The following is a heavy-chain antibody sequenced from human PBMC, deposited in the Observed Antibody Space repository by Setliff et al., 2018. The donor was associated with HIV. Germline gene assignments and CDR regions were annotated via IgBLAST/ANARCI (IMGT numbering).Heavy chain of an antibody. CDR1: GYSFTNKW. D-gene: IGHD2-2*01. J-gene: IGHJ4*02. CDR2: VYPGDSQT. Sequence: GESLKISCVASGYSFTNKWIGWVRQTPGKGLEWMGIVYPGDSQTKYNPSFQGQVTISADKSINTAYLQWSGLKASDTAMYYCARPRGNDYAGSGFDNWGQGTLVTVSS. V-gene: IGHV5-51*01. CDR3: ARPRGNDYAGSGFDN.